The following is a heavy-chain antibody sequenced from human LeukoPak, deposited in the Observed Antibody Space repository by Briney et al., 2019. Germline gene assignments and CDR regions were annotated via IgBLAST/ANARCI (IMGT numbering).Heavy chain of an antibody. J-gene: IGHJ2*01. V-gene: IGHV3-21*01. CDR3: ARAPTVTTNIIYWYFDL. D-gene: IGHD4-17*01. CDR1: GFTFSSYS. Sequence: GGCLRLSCAAPGFTFSSYSITWVRQAPGKGLEWVSSISSTGNYIYYADSVKGRFTVSRDNAKNSLYLQMNSLRAEDTALYYCARAPTVTTNIIYWYFDLWGRGTLVTVSS. CDR2: ISSTGNYI.